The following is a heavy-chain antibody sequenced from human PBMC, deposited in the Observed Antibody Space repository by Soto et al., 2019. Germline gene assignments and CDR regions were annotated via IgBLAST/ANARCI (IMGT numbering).Heavy chain of an antibody. Sequence: QVQLVQSGAEVKKPGSSVKVSCKASGGTFSSYTISWVRQAPGQGLEWMGRIIPMLGIANYAQNLQGRVTITADESTSTAYMELSSLRSEDTAVYYCAMDSGYSLRYYMDVWGKGTTVTVSS. CDR1: GGTFSSYT. V-gene: IGHV1-69*02. D-gene: IGHD2-15*01. CDR2: IIPMLGIA. J-gene: IGHJ6*03. CDR3: AMDSGYSLRYYMDV.